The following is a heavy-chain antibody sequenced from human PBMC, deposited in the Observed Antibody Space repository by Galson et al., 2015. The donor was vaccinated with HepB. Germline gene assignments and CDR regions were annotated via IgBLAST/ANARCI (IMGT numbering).Heavy chain of an antibody. D-gene: IGHD3-3*01. Sequence: SLRLSCAASGFTFDDYAMHWVRQAPGKGLEWVSGISWNSGSIGYADSVKGRFTISRDNAKNSLYLQMNSLRAEDTALYYCAKARRSRTIFGVVTYYFDYWGQGTLVTVSS. V-gene: IGHV3-9*01. CDR1: GFTFDDYA. CDR2: ISWNSGSI. J-gene: IGHJ4*02. CDR3: AKARRSRTIFGVVTYYFDY.